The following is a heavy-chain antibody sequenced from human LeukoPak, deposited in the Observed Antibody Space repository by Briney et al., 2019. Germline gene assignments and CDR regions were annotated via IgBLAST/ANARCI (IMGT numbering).Heavy chain of an antibody. V-gene: IGHV4-39*01. CDR2: IYYSGST. CDR3: ARLGDDFWSGHMGV. J-gene: IGHJ6*03. D-gene: IGHD3-3*01. Sequence: KPSETLSLTCTVSGGSISSSSYYWGWIRQPPGKGLEWIGSIYYSGSTYYNPSLKSRVTISVDTSKNQFSLKLSSVTAADTAVYYCARLGDDFWSGHMGVWGKGTTVTVSS. CDR1: GGSISSSSYY.